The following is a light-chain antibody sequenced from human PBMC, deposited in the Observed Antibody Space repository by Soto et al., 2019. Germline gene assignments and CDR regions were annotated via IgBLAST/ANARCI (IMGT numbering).Light chain of an antibody. CDR2: KAS. CDR3: QHYNNYPWT. CDR1: QSISSW. V-gene: IGKV1-5*03. J-gene: IGKJ1*01. Sequence: DIQMTQSPSTMSASVGDRVTITCRASQSISSWLAWYQQKPGKAPKLLIYKASTLESGVPSRFSGSGSGTEFTLTISSLQADDSATYYCQHYNNYPWTFGQGTKVEIK.